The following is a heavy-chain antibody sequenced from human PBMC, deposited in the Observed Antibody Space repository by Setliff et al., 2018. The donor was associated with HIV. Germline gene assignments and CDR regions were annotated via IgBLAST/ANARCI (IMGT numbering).Heavy chain of an antibody. Sequence: SVKVSCKASGGTFSSYAISWVRQAPGQGLEWMGGIIPIFGTANYAQKFQGRVTITTDESTSTAYMELSRLRSDDTAVYYCARGQVVGYTYSGIELWGQGTLVTVSS. CDR2: IIPIFGTA. J-gene: IGHJ4*02. D-gene: IGHD5-18*01. V-gene: IGHV1-69*05. CDR3: ARGQVVGYTYSGIEL. CDR1: GGTFSSYA.